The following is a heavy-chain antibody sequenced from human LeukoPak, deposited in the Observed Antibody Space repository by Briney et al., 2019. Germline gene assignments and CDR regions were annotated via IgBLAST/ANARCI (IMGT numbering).Heavy chain of an antibody. Sequence: GGSLRLSCAASGFTFSSYAMHWVRQAPGKGLEWVAVISYDGINKYYADSVKGRFTISRDNSKNTLYLQMNSLRAEDTAVYYCARDRDYYDSSGYYCGWGQGTLVTVSS. CDR3: ARDRDYYDSSGYYCG. V-gene: IGHV3-30-3*01. CDR1: GFTFSSYA. D-gene: IGHD3-22*01. CDR2: ISYDGINK. J-gene: IGHJ4*02.